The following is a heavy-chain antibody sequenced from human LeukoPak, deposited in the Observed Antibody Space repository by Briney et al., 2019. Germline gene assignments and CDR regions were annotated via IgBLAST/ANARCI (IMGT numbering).Heavy chain of an antibody. CDR2: INPSGGST. Sequence: ASVKVSCKASGYTFTSYYMHWVRQAPGLGLEWMGIINPSGGSTSYAQKFQGRVTMTRDTSTSTVYMELSSLRSDDTAVYYCARDIHDSSGYYVFDYWGQGTLVTVSS. CDR1: GYTFTSYY. V-gene: IGHV1-46*01. J-gene: IGHJ4*02. D-gene: IGHD3-22*01. CDR3: ARDIHDSSGYYVFDY.